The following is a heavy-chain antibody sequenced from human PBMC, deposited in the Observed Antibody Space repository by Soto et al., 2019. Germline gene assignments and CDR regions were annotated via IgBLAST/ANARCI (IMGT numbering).Heavy chain of an antibody. J-gene: IGHJ4*02. CDR2: VNPNSGNR. CDR1: GYTFTNSD. CDR3: ARGGYSGYDYLDS. V-gene: IGHV1-8*01. Sequence: QVQLVQSGAEVKKPGASVKVSCKASGYTFTNSDINCVRQATGQGLEWVAWVNPNSGNRGYALKCQSTVTTTTDTTISSAYMDLRSLRSTDTAVYYWARGGYSGYDYLDSWGQGTLVIVSS. D-gene: IGHD5-12*01.